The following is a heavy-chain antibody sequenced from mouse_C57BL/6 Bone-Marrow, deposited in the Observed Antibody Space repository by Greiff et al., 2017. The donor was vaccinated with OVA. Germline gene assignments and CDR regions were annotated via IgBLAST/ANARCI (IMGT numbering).Heavy chain of an antibody. CDR2: ISSGSSNI. Sequence: EVMLVESGGGLVKPGGSLKLSCAASGFTFSDYGMHWVRQAPEQGLEWVAYISSGSSNIYYADTVKGRFPISRDNATNTLFLQMTRLRSEDTAMYYCARPGLRTWDYYAMDYWGQGTSVTVSS. CDR3: ARPGLRTWDYYAMDY. CDR1: GFTFSDYG. J-gene: IGHJ4*01. D-gene: IGHD2-2*01. V-gene: IGHV5-17*01.